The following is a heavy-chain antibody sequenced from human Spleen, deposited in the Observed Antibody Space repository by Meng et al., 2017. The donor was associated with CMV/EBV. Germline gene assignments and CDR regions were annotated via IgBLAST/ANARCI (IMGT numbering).Heavy chain of an antibody. V-gene: IGHV1-2*02. J-gene: IGHJ3*02. D-gene: IGHD3-10*01. CDR2: INPRSGDT. CDR3: VMNYHGERGAFDI. CDR1: GYTFTDFY. Sequence: ASVKVSCKASGYTFTDFYIHWVRQAPGQGLEWMGWINPRSGDTDYAQNFQDRVTMTRVTSISTAYMDLKRLISDDTAVYCCVMNYHGERGAFDIWGQGTLVTVSS.